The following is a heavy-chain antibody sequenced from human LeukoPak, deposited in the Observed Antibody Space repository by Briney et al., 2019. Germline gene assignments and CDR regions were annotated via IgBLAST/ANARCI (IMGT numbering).Heavy chain of an antibody. CDR1: GVSISSSSYD. D-gene: IGHD3-22*01. CDR2: IYYSGST. J-gene: IGHJ4*02. V-gene: IGHV4-39*07. Sequence: PSETLSLTCTVSGVSISSSSYDWGWIRQPPGKGLERNGSIYYSGSTYYYSSLKSLFTISVDTSKNPFSLKLSSVAPADTAVYYCARDLSHNSSGYFRNWGQGTLVTVSS. CDR3: ARDLSHNSSGYFRN.